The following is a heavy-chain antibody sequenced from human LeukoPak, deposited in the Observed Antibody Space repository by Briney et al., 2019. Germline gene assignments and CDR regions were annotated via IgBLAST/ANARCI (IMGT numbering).Heavy chain of an antibody. V-gene: IGHV3-7*01. CDR2: IQQGGSDE. J-gene: IGHJ4*02. Sequence: PGGSLRLSCAASGFTFSSSWMSWVRQAPGKGLEWVANIQQGGSDEYYVDSVKGRFTISRDNAKNSLYLQMNSLRAEDTAVYYCARDLYRIVVVPHYFDYWGQGTLVTVSS. CDR3: ARDLYRIVVVPHYFDY. D-gene: IGHD3-22*01. CDR1: GFTFSSSW.